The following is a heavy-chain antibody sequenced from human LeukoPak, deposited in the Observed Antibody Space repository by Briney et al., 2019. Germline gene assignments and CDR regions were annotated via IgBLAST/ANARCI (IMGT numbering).Heavy chain of an antibody. V-gene: IGHV3-15*01. Sequence: PGGSLRLSCVASGFTFSNAWMNWVRPAPGEGLEWVGRIRSKIDGETTEYAAPVRGRFVLSRDDSRNIVYLQMNGLKIEDTAVYHCMDLFIGGPGALVTVSS. CDR3: MDLFI. D-gene: IGHD2-2*03. CDR2: IRSKIDGETT. J-gene: IGHJ4*02. CDR1: GFTFSNAW.